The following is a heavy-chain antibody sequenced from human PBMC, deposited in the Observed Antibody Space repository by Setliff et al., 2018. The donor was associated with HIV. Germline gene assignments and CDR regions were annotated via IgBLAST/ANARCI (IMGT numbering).Heavy chain of an antibody. CDR3: TNKPESFNSFEV. CDR1: GFTLHEYT. Sequence: PGGSLRLSCAASGFTLHEYTMTWVRQAPGKGLEWICGISWNGDSTNYADSVKGRFTISRDNAKNSLFLEMTNLRAEDTAFYYCTNKPESFNSFEVWGQGTPVTVSS. D-gene: IGHD3-3*01. J-gene: IGHJ4*02. V-gene: IGHV3-20*04. CDR2: ISWNGDST.